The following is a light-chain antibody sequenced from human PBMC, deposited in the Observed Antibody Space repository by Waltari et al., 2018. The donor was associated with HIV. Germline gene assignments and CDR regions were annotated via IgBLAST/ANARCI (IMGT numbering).Light chain of an antibody. Sequence: QSVLTQPPSASAAPRQRVTSYCSRRNSNIGLTYVYWYQQLPGTAPKLLIYWDKQRPSGVPGRFSGSKYGTSASLAISGLRSEDEADYYCAAWDDSLSGRVFGGGTNLTVL. V-gene: IGLV1-47*01. J-gene: IGLJ3*02. CDR3: AAWDDSLSGRV. CDR2: WDK. CDR1: NSNIGLTY.